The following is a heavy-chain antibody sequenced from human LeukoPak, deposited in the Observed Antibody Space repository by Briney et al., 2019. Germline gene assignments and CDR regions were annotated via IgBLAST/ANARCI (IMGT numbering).Heavy chain of an antibody. V-gene: IGHV3-66*01. CDR2: IYSGGST. CDR3: ARSDGYGLVDI. D-gene: IGHD3-10*01. J-gene: IGHJ3*02. CDR1: GFTVSSNY. Sequence: GGSLRLSCAASGFTVSSNYMSWVRQAPGKGLEWVSVIYSGGSTYYADSVKGRFTISRDNSKNTLYLQRNSLRAEDTAVYYCARSDGYGLVDIWGQGTMVTVSS.